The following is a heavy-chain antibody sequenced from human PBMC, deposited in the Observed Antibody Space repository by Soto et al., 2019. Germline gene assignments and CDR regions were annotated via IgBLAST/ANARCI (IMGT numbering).Heavy chain of an antibody. CDR2: INPANGNT. CDR1: GYIFTNHG. Sequence: GASVKVSCKASGYIFTNHGLHWMRQAPGQRLEWMGWINPANGNTKYSQKFQGRVTLSRDTSATTAYMELSSLRSEDTAVYYCARLYCNRTTCHAGAARIFSWLDPWGQGTLVTVSS. D-gene: IGHD1-26*01. J-gene: IGHJ5*02. CDR3: ARLYCNRTTCHAGAARIFSWLDP. V-gene: IGHV1-3*01.